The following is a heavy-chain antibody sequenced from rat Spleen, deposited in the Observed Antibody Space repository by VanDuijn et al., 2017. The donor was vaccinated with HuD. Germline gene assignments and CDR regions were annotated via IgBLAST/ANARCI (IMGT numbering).Heavy chain of an antibody. J-gene: IGHJ3*01. CDR1: EFTFSNYG. CDR2: ISPSGGST. Sequence: EVQLVESDGGLVQPGRSLKLSCAASEFTFSNYGMHWIRQAPTKGLEWVASISPSGGSTYYRDSVKGRFTVSRENAKSTLYLLMDSLRSEDTATYFCVRQDTSGYSNWFAYWGQGTLVTVSS. D-gene: IGHD4-3*01. CDR3: VRQDTSGYSNWFAY. V-gene: IGHV5-19*01.